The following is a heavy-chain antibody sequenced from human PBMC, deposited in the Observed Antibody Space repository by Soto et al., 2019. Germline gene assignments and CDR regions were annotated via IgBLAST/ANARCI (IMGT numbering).Heavy chain of an antibody. Sequence: GGSLRLSCAASGFTFSIYGMHWFRQAPGKGLEWVAVIWYDGSNRYYADSVKGRFTISRDNSKNTLYLQMNSLRAEDTAVYYCARGVGYTVTTQYYFDYWGQGTLVTVSS. CDR1: GFTFSIYG. V-gene: IGHV3-33*01. D-gene: IGHD4-17*01. CDR3: ARGVGYTVTTQYYFDY. J-gene: IGHJ4*02. CDR2: IWYDGSNR.